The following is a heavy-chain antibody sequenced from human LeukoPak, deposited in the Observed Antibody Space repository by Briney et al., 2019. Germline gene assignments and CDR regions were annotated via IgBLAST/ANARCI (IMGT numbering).Heavy chain of an antibody. CDR2: INPNIDDT. D-gene: IGHD6-13*01. CDR3: ARDPGAQIYAGTLANDH. CDR1: GYTFTDYY. J-gene: IGHJ4*02. V-gene: IGHV1-2*02. Sequence: GASVKVSCKASGYTFTDYYMHWMRQAPGQRLEWMGWINPNIDDTNYAQKFRGRVTMTRDTSISTAYMELSRLRSDDTAVYYCARDPGAQIYAGTLANDHWGQGTLVTVSS.